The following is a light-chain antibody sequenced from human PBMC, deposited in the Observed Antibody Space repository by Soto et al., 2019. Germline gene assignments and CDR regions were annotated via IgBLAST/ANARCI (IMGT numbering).Light chain of an antibody. CDR1: QSVSTW. V-gene: IGKV1-5*01. J-gene: IGKJ1*01. Sequence: DIQMTQSPSTLSASVGDRVAITCRPSQSVSTWLAGYQQKPGEAPNLLIYEASRLQSGVPSRFSGSASGREFTLTITNPQPDDVATYYCHQYTDHQWTFGQGTKVEIK. CDR2: EAS. CDR3: HQYTDHQWT.